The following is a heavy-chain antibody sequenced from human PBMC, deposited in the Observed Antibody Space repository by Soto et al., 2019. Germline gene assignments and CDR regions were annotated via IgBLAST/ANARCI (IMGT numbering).Heavy chain of an antibody. CDR1: GFTFSSYA. CDR3: AKHMSNGSPDY. CDR2: ISASGGGT. Sequence: EGPLLESGGALVQPGGSLRLSCAASGFTFSSYAMSWVRQAPGKGLEWVSLISASGGGTYYADSVKGRFTISRDNAKNTLYLQMNSLSAEDTAVFYCAKHMSNGSPDYWGQGTLVTVSS. D-gene: IGHD2-8*01. J-gene: IGHJ4*02. V-gene: IGHV3-23*01.